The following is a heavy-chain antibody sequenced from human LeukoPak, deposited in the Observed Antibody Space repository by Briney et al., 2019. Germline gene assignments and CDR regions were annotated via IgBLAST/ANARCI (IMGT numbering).Heavy chain of an antibody. D-gene: IGHD1-1*01. V-gene: IGHV3-30-3*01. J-gene: IGHJ6*02. Sequence: SGGSLRLSCAASGFTFSSYAMHWVRQAPGKGLEWVAVVSYDGSNKYYADSVKGRFTISRDNSKNTLYLQMNSLRAEDTAVYYCARCDGTYQTYYYYGMDVWGQGTTVTVSS. CDR2: VSYDGSNK. CDR3: ARCDGTYQTYYYYGMDV. CDR1: GFTFSSYA.